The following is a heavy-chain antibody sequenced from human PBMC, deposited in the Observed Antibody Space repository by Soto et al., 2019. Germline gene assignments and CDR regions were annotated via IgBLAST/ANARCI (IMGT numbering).Heavy chain of an antibody. D-gene: IGHD3-22*01. Sequence: SETLSLTCTVSGGSISSYYWSWIRQPPGKGLEWIGYIYYSGSTNYNPSLKSRVTISVGTSKNQFSLKLSSVTAADTAVYYCAREGDSYYDSSGYLDYWGQGTLVTVSS. CDR2: IYYSGST. J-gene: IGHJ4*02. V-gene: IGHV4-59*01. CDR1: GGSISSYY. CDR3: AREGDSYYDSSGYLDY.